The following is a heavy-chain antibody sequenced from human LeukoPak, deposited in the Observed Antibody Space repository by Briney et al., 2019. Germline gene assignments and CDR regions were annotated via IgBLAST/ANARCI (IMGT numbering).Heavy chain of an antibody. D-gene: IGHD6-19*01. CDR1: GYTFTGYY. Sequence: ASVKVSCKASGYTFTGYYIHWVRQAPGQGLEWMGWINPNSGGTNYAQKFRGRVTMTRDTSITTAYMELSSLRSDDTAVYYCARALRWDSSSAFDIWGQGTMVTVSS. CDR3: ARALRWDSSSAFDI. V-gene: IGHV1-2*02. J-gene: IGHJ3*02. CDR2: INPNSGGT.